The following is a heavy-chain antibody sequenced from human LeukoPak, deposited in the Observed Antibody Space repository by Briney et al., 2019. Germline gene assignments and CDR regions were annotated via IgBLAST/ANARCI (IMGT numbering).Heavy chain of an antibody. CDR3: ARDVYYYDSSGFDP. CDR2: ISGSSSYI. Sequence: GGSLRLSCAASGFTFSNYYMSWVRQAPGKGLEWVSSISGSSSYIYYADSVKGRFTISRDNAKNSLYLQMNSLRAEDTAVYYCARDVYYYDSSGFDPWGQGTLVTASS. V-gene: IGHV3-21*01. CDR1: GFTFSNYY. J-gene: IGHJ5*02. D-gene: IGHD3-22*01.